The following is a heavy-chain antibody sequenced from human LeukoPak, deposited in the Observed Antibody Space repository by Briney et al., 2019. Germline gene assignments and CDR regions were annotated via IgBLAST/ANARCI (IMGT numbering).Heavy chain of an antibody. Sequence: SVKVSCKASGGTFSSYAISWVRQAPGQGLEWMGGIIPIFGTANYAQKFQGRVTITADESTSTAYMELSSLRSEDTAVYYCARGVAVATIRRPYYMDVWGKGTTVTVSS. D-gene: IGHD5-12*01. CDR2: IIPIFGTA. V-gene: IGHV1-69*13. CDR3: ARGVAVATIRRPYYMDV. J-gene: IGHJ6*03. CDR1: GGTFSSYA.